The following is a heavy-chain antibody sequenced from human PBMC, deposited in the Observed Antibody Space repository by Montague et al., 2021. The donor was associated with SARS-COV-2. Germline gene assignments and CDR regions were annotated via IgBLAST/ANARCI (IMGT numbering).Heavy chain of an antibody. CDR3: ASPYGSSASCYYGIDV. CDR2: IYPGDSDI. V-gene: IGHV5-51*01. J-gene: IGHJ6*02. Sequence: WMGIIYPGDSDIRYSPSFQGQVTISSDKSISTAYLKWIRLKASDTGLYYCASPYGSSASCYYGIDVWGQGTTVTVSS. D-gene: IGHD2-2*01.